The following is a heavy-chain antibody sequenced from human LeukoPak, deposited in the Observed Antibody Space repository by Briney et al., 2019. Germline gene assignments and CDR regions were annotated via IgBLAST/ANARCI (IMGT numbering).Heavy chain of an antibody. V-gene: IGHV4-59*01. CDR3: ARAAAGPYFDY. CDR1: GVSISSYY. D-gene: IGHD6-13*01. Sequence: PSETLSLTCTVSGVSISSYYWSWIRQPPGKGLEWIGYIYYSGSTNYNPSLKSRVTISVDTPKNQFSLKLSSVTAADTAVYYCARAAAGPYFDYWGQGTLVTVSS. J-gene: IGHJ4*02. CDR2: IYYSGST.